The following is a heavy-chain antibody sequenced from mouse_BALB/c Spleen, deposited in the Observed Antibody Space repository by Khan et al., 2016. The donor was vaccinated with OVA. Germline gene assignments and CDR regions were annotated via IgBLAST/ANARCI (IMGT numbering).Heavy chain of an antibody. CDR1: GYTFTNNG. CDR3: ARVGYNGRMDY. D-gene: IGHD2-14*01. CDR2: INTYTGKA. V-gene: IGHV9-3-1*01. J-gene: IGHJ4*01. Sequence: QIQLVQSGPELKKPGETVKISCKASGYTFTNNGMNWVKLAPGQGFKWIGWINTYTGKAAYADDFKGRFTFSLETSSSTAYLQINSLKTEDTATYFCARVGYNGRMDYWGQGTSVTVS.